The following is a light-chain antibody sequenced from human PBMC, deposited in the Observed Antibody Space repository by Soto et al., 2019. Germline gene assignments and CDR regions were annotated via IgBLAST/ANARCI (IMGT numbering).Light chain of an antibody. Sequence: DIQMTQSPSSLSASVGDRITITCRARQSISNYLNWYQQKPGKAPQLLIYAASSLQSGVPSRFSGSGSGTDFTLTISSLQSEDFAIYYCQQSYNTPRTFGQGTKVDIK. V-gene: IGKV1-39*01. CDR3: QQSYNTPRT. J-gene: IGKJ1*01. CDR2: AAS. CDR1: QSISNY.